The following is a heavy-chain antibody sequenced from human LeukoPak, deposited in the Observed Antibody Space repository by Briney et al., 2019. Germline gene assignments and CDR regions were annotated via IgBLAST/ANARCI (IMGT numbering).Heavy chain of an antibody. CDR1: GYTFTGYY. V-gene: IGHV1-2*02. CDR2: INPNSGGT. Sequence: ASVKVSCTASGYTFTGYYMHWVRQAPGQGLEWMGWINPNSGGTNYAQKFQGRVTMTRDTSISTAYMELSRLRSDDTAVYYCARPRTDSSGYYADFDYWGQGTLVTVSS. J-gene: IGHJ4*02. D-gene: IGHD3-22*01. CDR3: ARPRTDSSGYYADFDY.